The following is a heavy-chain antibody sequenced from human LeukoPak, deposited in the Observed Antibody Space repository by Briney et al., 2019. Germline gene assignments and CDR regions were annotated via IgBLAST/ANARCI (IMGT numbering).Heavy chain of an antibody. CDR3: AREGGMVRGVMYYYYYGMDV. V-gene: IGHV3-30-3*01. Sequence: GGSLRLSCAASGFTFSSYAMHWVRQAPGKGLKWVAVISYDGSNKYYADSVKGRFTISRDNSKNTLYLQMNSLRAEDTAVYYCAREGGMVRGVMYYYYYGMDVWGQGTTVTVSS. J-gene: IGHJ6*02. D-gene: IGHD3-10*01. CDR1: GFTFSSYA. CDR2: ISYDGSNK.